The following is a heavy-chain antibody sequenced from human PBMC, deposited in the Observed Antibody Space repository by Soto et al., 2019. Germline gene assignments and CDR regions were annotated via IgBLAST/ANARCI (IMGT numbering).Heavy chain of an antibody. D-gene: IGHD2-15*01. Sequence: SETLSLTCTVSGGSISRGGYYWSWIRQHPGKGLEWIGYIYYSGSTYYNPSLKSRVTISVDTSKNQFSLKLSSVTAADTAVYYCARDGENFSGGGCYSSWFDPRGQRTPVPVSA. CDR1: GGSISRGGYY. J-gene: IGHJ5*02. CDR2: IYYSGST. CDR3: ARDGENFSGGGCYSSWFDP. V-gene: IGHV4-31*03.